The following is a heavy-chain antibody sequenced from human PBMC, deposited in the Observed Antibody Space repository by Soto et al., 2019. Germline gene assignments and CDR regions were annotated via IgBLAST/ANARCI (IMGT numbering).Heavy chain of an antibody. D-gene: IGHD4-17*01. J-gene: IGHJ5*02. V-gene: IGHV4-61*01. Sequence: SETLSLTCTVSGGSVSSGSYYWSWIRQPPGKGLEWIGYIYYSGSTNYNPSLKSRVTISVDTSKNQFSLKLSSVTAADTAVYYCASQTTVSAWGQGPLVTVS. CDR1: GGSVSSGSYY. CDR3: ASQTTVSA. CDR2: IYYSGST.